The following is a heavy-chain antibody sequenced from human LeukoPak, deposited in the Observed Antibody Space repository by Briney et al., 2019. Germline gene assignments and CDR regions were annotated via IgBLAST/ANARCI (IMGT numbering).Heavy chain of an antibody. V-gene: IGHV3-21*01. J-gene: IGHJ4*02. D-gene: IGHD3-22*01. CDR3: ARDYYDSSASATFDY. Sequence: PGGSLRLSCEASGFTFSTYTVNWVHQAPGKGLEWVSSIASDTTYMKYADSVKGRFSVSRDNATVFLEMKSLRADDTAVYFCARDYYDSSASATFDYWGRGTLVTVSS. CDR2: IASDTTYM. CDR1: GFTFSTYT.